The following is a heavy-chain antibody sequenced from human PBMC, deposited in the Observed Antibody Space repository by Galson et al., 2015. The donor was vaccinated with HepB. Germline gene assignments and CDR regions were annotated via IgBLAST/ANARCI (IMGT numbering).Heavy chain of an antibody. CDR1: GFTFSSYA. V-gene: IGHV3-23*01. D-gene: IGHD6-13*01. CDR3: AKETGSSWYVGLGY. J-gene: IGHJ4*02. CDR2: ISAGGGST. Sequence: SLRLSCAASGFTFSSYAMSWVRQAPGKGLEWVSTISAGGGSTYYADSVKGRFTISRDNSKNTLYLQMNSLRAEDTALYYCAKETGSSWYVGLGYWGQGTLVTVSS.